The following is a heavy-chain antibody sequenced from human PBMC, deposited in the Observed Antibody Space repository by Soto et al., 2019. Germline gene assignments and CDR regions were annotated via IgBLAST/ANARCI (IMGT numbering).Heavy chain of an antibody. V-gene: IGHV1-69*13. Sequence: SVKVSCKASGGTFSSYAISWVRQAPGQGLEWMGGIIPIFGTANYAQKFQGRVTITADESTSTAYMELSSLRSEDTAVYYCAREVIVVVPAAKGWFDPWGQGTLVTSPQ. CDR3: AREVIVVVPAAKGWFDP. CDR1: GGTFSSYA. D-gene: IGHD2-2*01. J-gene: IGHJ5*02. CDR2: IIPIFGTA.